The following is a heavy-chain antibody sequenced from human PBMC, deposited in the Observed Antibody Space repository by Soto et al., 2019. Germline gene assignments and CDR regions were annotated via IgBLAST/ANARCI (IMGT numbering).Heavy chain of an antibody. V-gene: IGHV3-33*08. CDR1: GFTFSSHG. J-gene: IGHJ5*02. CDR3: ARGPYYSSGWYQGSP. CDR2: IWYDGSNK. Sequence: PGGSLRLSCAASGFTFSSHGMSWVRQAPGKGLEWVAVIWYDGSNKYYADSVKGRFTISRDNSKNTLYLQMNSLRAEDTAVYYCARGPYYSSGWYQGSPWGQGTLVTVSS. D-gene: IGHD6-19*01.